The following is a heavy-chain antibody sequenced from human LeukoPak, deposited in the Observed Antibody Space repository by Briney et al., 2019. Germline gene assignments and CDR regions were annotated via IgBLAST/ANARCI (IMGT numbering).Heavy chain of an antibody. Sequence: LRLSCAASGFTFSSYAMSWVRQAPGKGLEWIGSIYHSGSTYYNPSLKSRVTISVDTSKNQFSLKLSSVTAADTAVYYCARDGDDSSWYYNYWGQGTLVTVSS. CDR2: IYHSGST. CDR1: GFTFSSYA. D-gene: IGHD6-13*01. CDR3: ARDGDDSSWYYNY. V-gene: IGHV4-38-2*02. J-gene: IGHJ4*02.